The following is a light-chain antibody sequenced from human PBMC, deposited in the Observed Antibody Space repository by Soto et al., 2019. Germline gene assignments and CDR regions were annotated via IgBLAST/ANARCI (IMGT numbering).Light chain of an antibody. J-gene: IGKJ1*01. Sequence: DIVMTQSPDCLAVSLGERATINCKSSQSVLYSSNNKNYLAWYQQKPGQPPKLLIYWASTRESGVPDRFSGSGSGTDFTLTISSLQAEDVAFYYCQQYYSTPRTLGQGTKVEIK. CDR1: QSVLYSSNNKNY. CDR3: QQYYSTPRT. V-gene: IGKV4-1*01. CDR2: WAS.